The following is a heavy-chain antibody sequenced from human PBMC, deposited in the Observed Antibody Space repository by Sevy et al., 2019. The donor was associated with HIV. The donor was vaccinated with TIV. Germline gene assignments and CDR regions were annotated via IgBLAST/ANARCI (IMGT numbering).Heavy chain of an antibody. Sequence: GGSLRLSCVASGFTVSSNYMTWVRQAPGKGLEWVSVIYSGGSTYYADSVKGRFTISRDNSKNTLYLQMGSLRAEDTAVYYCARDSVAVAGTDYWGQGTLVTVSS. CDR2: IYSGGST. J-gene: IGHJ4*02. D-gene: IGHD6-19*01. CDR1: GFTVSSNY. V-gene: IGHV3-53*01. CDR3: ARDSVAVAGTDY.